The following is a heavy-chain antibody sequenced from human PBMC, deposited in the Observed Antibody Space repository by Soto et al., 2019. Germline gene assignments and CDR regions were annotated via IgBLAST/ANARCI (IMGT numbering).Heavy chain of an antibody. J-gene: IGHJ4*02. CDR1: GFTFSSYA. CDR3: AKVGTRAYSSSPHITRSAYFDY. D-gene: IGHD6-6*01. Sequence: GGSLRLSCAASGFTFSSYAMSWVRQAPGKGLEWVSAISGSGGSTYYADSVKGRFTISRDNSKNTLYLQMNSLRAEDTAVYYCAKVGTRAYSSSPHITRSAYFDYWGQGTLVTVSS. V-gene: IGHV3-23*01. CDR2: ISGSGGST.